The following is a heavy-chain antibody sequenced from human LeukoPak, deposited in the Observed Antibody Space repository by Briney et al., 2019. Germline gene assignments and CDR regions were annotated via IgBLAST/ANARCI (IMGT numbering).Heavy chain of an antibody. Sequence: GGSLRLSCAASGFTFSSYGMHWVRQAPGKGLEWVAVIWYDGSNKYYADSVKGRFTISRDDSKNTLYLQMNSLRAEDKAVYYCARDGSLYYDPDWYFDLWGRGTLVTVSS. CDR3: ARDGSLYYDPDWYFDL. V-gene: IGHV3-33*01. CDR1: GFTFSSYG. D-gene: IGHD3-22*01. CDR2: IWYDGSNK. J-gene: IGHJ2*01.